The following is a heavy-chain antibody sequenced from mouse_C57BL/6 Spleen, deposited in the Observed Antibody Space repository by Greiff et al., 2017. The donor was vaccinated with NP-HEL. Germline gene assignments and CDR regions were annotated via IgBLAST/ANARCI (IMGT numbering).Heavy chain of an antibody. CDR1: GYTFTDYN. CDR2: INPSNGGT. Sequence: VQLQQSGPELVKPGASVKMSCKASGYTFTDYNMHWVKQSPGQSLEWIGCINPSNGGTSYNQKFKGKATLTVNKSSSTAYMELSSLTSEDSAVYYCARLFGNYEGGAMDYWGQGTSVTVSS. D-gene: IGHD2-1*01. J-gene: IGHJ4*01. V-gene: IGHV1-22*01. CDR3: ARLFGNYEGGAMDY.